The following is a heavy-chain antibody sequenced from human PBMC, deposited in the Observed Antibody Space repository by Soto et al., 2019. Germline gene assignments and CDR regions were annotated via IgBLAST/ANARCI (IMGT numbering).Heavy chain of an antibody. V-gene: IGHV1-18*01. D-gene: IGHD3-22*01. J-gene: IGHJ5*02. CDR3: AARVYDSSGFNWFDP. Sequence: ASVKVSCXASGYTFTSYGISWVRQAPGQGLEWMGWISAYNGNTNYAQKLQGRVTMTTDTSTSTAYMELRSLRSDDTAVYYCAARVYDSSGFNWFDPWGQGTLVTVSS. CDR1: GYTFTSYG. CDR2: ISAYNGNT.